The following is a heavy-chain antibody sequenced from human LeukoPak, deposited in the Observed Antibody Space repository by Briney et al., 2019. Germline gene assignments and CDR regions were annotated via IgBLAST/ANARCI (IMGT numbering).Heavy chain of an antibody. J-gene: IGHJ4*02. Sequence: SGGSLRLSCATSKFTFSSYAMSWVRQAPGKGLEWVSGISGSGGYTYYADSVKGRFTISRDNSKNTLYLQMNSLRAEDTAIYYCAKERGSGWYYFDYWGQGTLVTVSS. V-gene: IGHV3-23*01. CDR1: KFTFSSYA. CDR2: ISGSGGYT. CDR3: AKERGSGWYYFDY. D-gene: IGHD6-19*01.